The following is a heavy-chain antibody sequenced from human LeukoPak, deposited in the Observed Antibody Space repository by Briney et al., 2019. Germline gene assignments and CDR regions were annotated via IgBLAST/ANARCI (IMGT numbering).Heavy chain of an antibody. CDR3: AREELLWFGELGVGWFDP. CDR1: GGSISSYY. Sequence: PSETLSLTCTVSGGSISSYYWSWIRQPPGKGLEWIGYIYYSGSTNYNPSLKSRVTISVDTSKNQFSLKLSAVTAADTAVYYCAREELLWFGELGVGWFDPWGQGTLVTVSS. D-gene: IGHD3-10*01. V-gene: IGHV4-59*12. CDR2: IYYSGST. J-gene: IGHJ5*02.